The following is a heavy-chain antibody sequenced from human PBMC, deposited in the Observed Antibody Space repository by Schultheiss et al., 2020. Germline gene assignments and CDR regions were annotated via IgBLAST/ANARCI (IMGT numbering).Heavy chain of an antibody. CDR2: IRYDGSNK. D-gene: IGHD3-22*01. CDR1: GFTFSSYG. V-gene: IGHV3-30*02. CDR3: ARDSAWYYYDSPVMRGAFDI. J-gene: IGHJ3*02. Sequence: GGSLRLSCAASGFTFSSYGMHWVRQAPGKGLEWVAFIRYDGSNKYYADSVKGRFTISRDNAKNSLYLQMNSLRAEDTAVYYCARDSAWYYYDSPVMRGAFDIWGQGTMVTVSS.